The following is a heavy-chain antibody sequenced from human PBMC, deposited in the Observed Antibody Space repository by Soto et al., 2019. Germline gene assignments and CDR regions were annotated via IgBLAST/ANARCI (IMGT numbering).Heavy chain of an antibody. CDR3: ARDGYNRGGFDY. D-gene: IGHD3-10*01. CDR2: ISFDGANK. CDR1: GFTFSSYN. V-gene: IGHV3-30-3*01. Sequence: GSLRLSCVASGFTFSSYNMHWVRQAPGEGLEWVAVISFDGANKFYADSVKGRFTISRDISRDTLYLQMSSLRDEDTAIYYCARDGYNRGGFDYWGQGTLVTVSS. J-gene: IGHJ4*02.